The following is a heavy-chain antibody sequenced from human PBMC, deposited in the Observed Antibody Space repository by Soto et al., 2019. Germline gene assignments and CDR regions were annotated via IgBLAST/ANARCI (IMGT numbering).Heavy chain of an antibody. D-gene: IGHD3-22*01. CDR2: IFSRGST. CDR3: ARQESGYPFDY. CDR1: GGSIRGYY. Sequence: SETLSLTCTVSGGSIRGYYWNWVRQPPGRGLEWIGYIFSRGSTNYNPSLKSRVTISVDTSKNQFSLKLNSVAAADTAVYYCARQESGYPFDYWGQGALVTVSS. V-gene: IGHV4-59*03. J-gene: IGHJ4*02.